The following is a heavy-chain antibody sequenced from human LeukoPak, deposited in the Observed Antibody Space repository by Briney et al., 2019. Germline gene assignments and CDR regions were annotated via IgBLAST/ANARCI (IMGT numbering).Heavy chain of an antibody. CDR2: INHSGST. V-gene: IGHV4-34*01. Sequence: PSETLSLTCAAYGGSFSGYYWSWIRQPPGKGLEWIGEINHSGSTNYNPSLKSRVTISVDTSKIQFSLKLSSVTAADTAVYYCARLGHVVRGARFDAWGQGTLVTVSS. CDR3: ARLGHVVRGARFDA. J-gene: IGHJ5*02. D-gene: IGHD3-10*01. CDR1: GGSFSGYY.